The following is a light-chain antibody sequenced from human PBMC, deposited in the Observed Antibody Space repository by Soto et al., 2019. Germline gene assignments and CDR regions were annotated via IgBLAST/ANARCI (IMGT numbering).Light chain of an antibody. CDR3: QQYNNWPPIT. V-gene: IGKV3-15*01. CDR2: RTS. J-gene: IGKJ5*01. Sequence: EMVMTQSPATLSVSPGERATLSCGASQSISSNLAWYQQKPGQAPRLLMFRTSSRATGFPARFSGSGSGTEFNLTISSLQSEDFGVYYCQQYNNWPPITFGQGTRLE. CDR1: QSISSN.